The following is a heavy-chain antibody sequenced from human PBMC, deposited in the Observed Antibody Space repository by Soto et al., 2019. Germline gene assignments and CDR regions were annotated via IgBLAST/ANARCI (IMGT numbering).Heavy chain of an antibody. CDR3: AREGRDGYNSYFDY. V-gene: IGHV1-8*01. CDR2: MNPNSGHT. D-gene: IGHD5-12*01. Sequence: ASVKVSCKASGYTFTSHDINWMRQTTGQGLEWMGWMNPNSGHTNYAQKFQGRVTMTRDTSISTAYMELTNLRSEDTAVYYCAREGRDGYNSYFDYWGQGTLVTV. CDR1: GYTFTSHD. J-gene: IGHJ4*02.